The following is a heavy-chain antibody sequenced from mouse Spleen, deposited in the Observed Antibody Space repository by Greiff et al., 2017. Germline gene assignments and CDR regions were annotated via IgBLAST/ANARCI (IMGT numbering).Heavy chain of an antibody. CDR3: ARGKLGCFDY. CDR2: IYPSDSET. J-gene: IGHJ2*01. Sequence: QVQLQQPGAELVRPGSSVKLSCKASGYTFTSYWMDWVKQRPGQGLEWIGNIYPSDSETHYNQKFKDKATLTVDKSSSTAYMQLSSLTSEDSAVYYCARGKLGCFDYWGQGTTLTVSS. D-gene: IGHD4-1*01. CDR1: GYTFTSYW. V-gene: IGHV1-61*01.